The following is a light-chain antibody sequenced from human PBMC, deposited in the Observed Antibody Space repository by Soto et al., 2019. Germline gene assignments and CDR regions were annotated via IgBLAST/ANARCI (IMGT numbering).Light chain of an antibody. CDR2: DAS. J-gene: IGKJ1*01. Sequence: EIVLTQSSATLSFSPGERATLSCRASQSIGIYLAWYQQKPGQAPRLLIYDASNKATGIPARFSGSGSGTDFTLTISSLEPEDFAFYYCQQRNDWPWTFGQGTQVEIK. CDR1: QSIGIY. CDR3: QQRNDWPWT. V-gene: IGKV3-11*01.